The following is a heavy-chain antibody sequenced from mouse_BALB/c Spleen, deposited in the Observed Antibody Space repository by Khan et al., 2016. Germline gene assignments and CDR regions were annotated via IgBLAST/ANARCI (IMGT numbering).Heavy chain of an antibody. CDR1: GYTFTDYA. Sequence: QVQLKESGPEVVRPGVSVKISCKGSGYTFTDYAMHWVKQSHAKSLEWIGIISSYNGNTNYNQKFKGKATMTVDKSYSTAYMELARLTSEDSAIYYCATKGITTYEMDYWGQGTSVTVSS. D-gene: IGHD1-1*01. V-gene: IGHV1S137*01. CDR2: ISSYNGNT. CDR3: ATKGITTYEMDY. J-gene: IGHJ4*01.